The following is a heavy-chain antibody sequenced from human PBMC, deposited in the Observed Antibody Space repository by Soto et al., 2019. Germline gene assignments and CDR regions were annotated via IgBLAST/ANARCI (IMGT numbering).Heavy chain of an antibody. V-gene: IGHV3-33*01. J-gene: IGHJ6*02. Sequence: PGGSLRLSCAASGFTFSSDGMHWVRQAPGKGLEWVAVIWYDGSNKYYADSVKGRFTVSRDNSKNTLYLQMNSLRAEDTAVYYCARDRSGDDYYYYYGMDVWGQGTTVTVSS. CDR1: GFTFSSDG. CDR3: ARDRSGDDYYYYYGMDV. CDR2: IWYDGSNK. D-gene: IGHD3-10*01.